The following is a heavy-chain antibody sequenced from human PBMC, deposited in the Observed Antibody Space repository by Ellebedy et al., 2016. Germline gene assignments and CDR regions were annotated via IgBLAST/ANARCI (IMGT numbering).Heavy chain of an antibody. V-gene: IGHV3-21*01. CDR1: GFTFSSYS. D-gene: IGHD6-19*01. J-gene: IGHJ4*02. CDR2: ISSSSSYI. Sequence: GESLKISXAASGFTFSSYSMNWVRQAPGKGLEWVSSISSSSSYIYYADSVKGRFTISRDNAKNSLYLQMNSLRAEDTAVYYCAKGTGSSGWCSDYWGQGTLVTVSS. CDR3: AKGTGSSGWCSDY.